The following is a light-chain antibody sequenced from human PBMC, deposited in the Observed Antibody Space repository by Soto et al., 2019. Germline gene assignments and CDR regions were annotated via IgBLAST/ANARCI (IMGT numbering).Light chain of an antibody. J-gene: IGKJ4*01. CDR3: QQYNNWPPLT. Sequence: EIVMTQSPATLSVSPGERATLSCRASQSVSSNLAWYQQKPGQAPRLLIYGASTRATGIPARFSGSGSGTEFTIPISSLQSEDFAVYYCQQYNNWPPLTFGGGTKVEIK. CDR1: QSVSSN. CDR2: GAS. V-gene: IGKV3-15*01.